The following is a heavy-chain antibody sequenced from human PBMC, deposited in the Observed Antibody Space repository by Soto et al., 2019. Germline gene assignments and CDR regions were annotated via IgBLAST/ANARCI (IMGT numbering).Heavy chain of an antibody. D-gene: IGHD3-16*01. CDR2: IRYDGSIT. J-gene: IGHJ6*02. CDR3: ARGLRGGYGMDV. V-gene: IGHV3-74*01. CDR1: GFTFSSYW. Sequence: EVQLVESGGGFVQPGGSLRLSCAASGFTFSSYWMHWVRQAPGKGLVWVSRIRYDGSITNYADSVKGRSTISRDDAKNTVYLQMNSLRAEDTAVYYCARGLRGGYGMDVWGQGTTVTVSS.